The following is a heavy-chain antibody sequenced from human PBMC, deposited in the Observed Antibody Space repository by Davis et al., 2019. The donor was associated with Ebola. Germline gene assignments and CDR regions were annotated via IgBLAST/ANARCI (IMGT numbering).Heavy chain of an antibody. D-gene: IGHD5-18*01. J-gene: IGHJ4*02. CDR1: GGSISSGDYY. CDR2: IYYSGST. CDR3: ARLDTAMVFRYFDY. V-gene: IGHV4-61*08. Sequence: MPSETLSLTCTVSGGSISSGDYYWSWIRQPPGKGLEWIGYIYYSGSTNYNPSLKSRVTISVDTSKNQFSLKLSSVTAADTAVYYCARLDTAMVFRYFDYWGQGTLVTVSS.